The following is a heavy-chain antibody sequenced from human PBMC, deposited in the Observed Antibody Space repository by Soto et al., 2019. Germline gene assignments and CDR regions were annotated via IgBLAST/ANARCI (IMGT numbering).Heavy chain of an antibody. CDR3: ARGDDFWNGYSLDY. D-gene: IGHD3-3*01. Sequence: GGSLRLXCAASGFTFSSYWMSWVRQAPGKGLEWVANIKQDGSEKYYVDSVKGRFTISRDNAKNSLYLQMNSLRAEDTAVYYCARGDDFWNGYSLDYWGQGTLVTVSS. CDR2: IKQDGSEK. J-gene: IGHJ4*02. V-gene: IGHV3-7*01. CDR1: GFTFSSYW.